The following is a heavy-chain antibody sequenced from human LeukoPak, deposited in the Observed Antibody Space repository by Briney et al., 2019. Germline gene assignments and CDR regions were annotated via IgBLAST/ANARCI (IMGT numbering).Heavy chain of an antibody. CDR1: GFTFSSYW. CDR2: INSDGSST. J-gene: IGHJ4*02. D-gene: IGHD1-1*01. CDR3: ACVSTGTPIDY. Sequence: GGSLRLSCAASGFTFSSYWMHWVRQAPGKGLVWVSRINSDGSSTSYADSVKGRFTISRDNAKNSLYLQMNSLRAEDTAVYYCACVSTGTPIDYWGQGTLVTVSS. V-gene: IGHV3-74*01.